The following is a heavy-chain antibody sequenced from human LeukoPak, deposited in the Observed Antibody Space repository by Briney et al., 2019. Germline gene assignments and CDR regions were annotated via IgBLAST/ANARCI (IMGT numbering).Heavy chain of an antibody. Sequence: ASVKVSCKVSGYTLTELSMHWVRQAPGKGLEWMGGFDPEDGETIYAQKFQGRVTMTEDTSTDTAYMELSSLRSEDTAVYYCATESYGSGTAGRFGWFDPWGQGTLVTVSS. D-gene: IGHD3-10*01. V-gene: IGHV1-24*01. J-gene: IGHJ5*02. CDR3: ATESYGSGTAGRFGWFDP. CDR2: FDPEDGET. CDR1: GYTLTELS.